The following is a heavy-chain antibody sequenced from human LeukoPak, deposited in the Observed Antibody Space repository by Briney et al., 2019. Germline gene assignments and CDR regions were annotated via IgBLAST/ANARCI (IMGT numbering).Heavy chain of an antibody. J-gene: IGHJ5*02. CDR1: GYSISSGYQ. Sequence: SETLSLTCAVSGYSISSGYQWAWIRQSPGKGLEWIGSIFHSGSAHYNPSLKSQVTISVETSNNQFSLKMYSVTAADTAVYYCARDPRWLTPDCTSTSCYENYFDPWGQGTLVTVSS. V-gene: IGHV4-38-2*02. D-gene: IGHD2-2*01. CDR2: IFHSGSA. CDR3: ARDPRWLTPDCTSTSCYENYFDP.